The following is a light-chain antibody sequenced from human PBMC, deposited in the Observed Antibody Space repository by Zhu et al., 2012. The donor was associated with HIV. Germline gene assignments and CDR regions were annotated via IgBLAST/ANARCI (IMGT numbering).Light chain of an antibody. CDR1: QSIINW. CDR2: KAS. J-gene: IGKJ1*01. CDR3: QQYNTYSRT. V-gene: IGKV1-5*03. Sequence: DIQMTQSPSTLSASVGDRVTITCRASQSIINWLAWYQQKPRKAPKLLIYKASNLESGVPSRFSGSGSGTEFTLTISGLQLDDFATYSCQQYNTYSRTFGQGTKVEIK.